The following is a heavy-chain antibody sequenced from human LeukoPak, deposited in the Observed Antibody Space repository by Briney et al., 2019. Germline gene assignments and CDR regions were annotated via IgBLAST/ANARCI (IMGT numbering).Heavy chain of an antibody. J-gene: IGHJ4*02. D-gene: IGHD3-22*01. Sequence: GGSLRLSCAASGFTFSSYAMSWVRQAPGKGLEWVSAISGSGGSTYYADSVKGRFTISRDNSKNTLYLQMNSLRAEDTAVYYCARETYYYDSSGYYLFDYWGQGTLVAVSS. CDR3: ARETYYYDSSGYYLFDY. CDR2: ISGSGGST. V-gene: IGHV3-23*01. CDR1: GFTFSSYA.